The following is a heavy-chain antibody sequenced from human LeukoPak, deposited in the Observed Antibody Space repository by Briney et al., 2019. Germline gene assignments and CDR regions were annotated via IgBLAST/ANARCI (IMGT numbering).Heavy chain of an antibody. J-gene: IGHJ6*02. D-gene: IGHD3-3*01. CDR2: INHSGST. Sequence: SETLSLTCAVYGGSFSGYYWSWIRQPPGKGLEWIGEINHSGSTNYNPSLKSRVTISVDTSKNQFSLKLSSVTAADTAVYYCARGFPRRFLEWLADRDYYYYYGTDVWGQGTTVTVSS. CDR1: GGSFSGYY. CDR3: ARGFPRRFLEWLADRDYYYYYGTDV. V-gene: IGHV4-34*01.